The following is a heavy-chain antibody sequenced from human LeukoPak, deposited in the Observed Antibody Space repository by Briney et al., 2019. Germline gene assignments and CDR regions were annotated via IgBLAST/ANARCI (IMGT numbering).Heavy chain of an antibody. CDR2: VNENGGRT. CDR1: GFSFGSYA. CDR3: AKEGRPKSGGGYYDY. J-gene: IGHJ4*02. V-gene: IGHV3-23*01. D-gene: IGHD3-22*01. Sequence: GGSLRLSCAASGFSFGSYAMGWVRQAPGKGLEWVSTVNENGGRTYYADSVKGRFTMSRDNSKDTLYLQMNSLRAEDTAVYYCAKEGRPKSGGGYYDYWGQGTRVTVSS.